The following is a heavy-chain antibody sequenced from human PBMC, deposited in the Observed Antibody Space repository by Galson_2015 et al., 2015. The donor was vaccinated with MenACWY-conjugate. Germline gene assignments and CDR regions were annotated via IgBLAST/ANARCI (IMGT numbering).Heavy chain of an antibody. CDR2: ISGSGGRT. Sequence: SLRLSCAASAFTFSSYAMSWVRQAPGKGLEWVSGISGSGGRTYYADSVKGRFTISRDNSKNTLYRQMNSLRAEDTAVYYCAKQPPHHVVAATLGPTYDYWGQGTLVTVSS. CDR3: AKQPPHHVVAATLGPTYDY. CDR1: AFTFSSYA. J-gene: IGHJ4*02. D-gene: IGHD2-15*01. V-gene: IGHV3-23*01.